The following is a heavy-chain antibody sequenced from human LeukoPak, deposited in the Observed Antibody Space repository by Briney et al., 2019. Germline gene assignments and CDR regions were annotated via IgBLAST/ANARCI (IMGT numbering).Heavy chain of an antibody. CDR1: GGSISSGDYY. CDR2: IYYSGST. CDR3: AREIAVAGTSPFFDY. V-gene: IGHV4-30-4*01. J-gene: IGHJ4*02. Sequence: SSQTLSLTCTVSGGSISSGDYYWSWIRQPPGKGLEWIGYIYYSGSTNYNPSLKSRVTISVDTSKNQFSLKLSSVTAADTAVYYCAREIAVAGTSPFFDYWGQGTLVTVSS. D-gene: IGHD6-19*01.